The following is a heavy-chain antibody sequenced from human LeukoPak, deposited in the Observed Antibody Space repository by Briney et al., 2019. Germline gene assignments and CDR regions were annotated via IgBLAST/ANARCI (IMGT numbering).Heavy chain of an antibody. CDR1: EFIFSNYG. CDR3: ARGGYSRPDY. V-gene: IGHV3-48*01. Sequence: GGSLRLSCAASEFIFSNYGMNWVRQAPGKGLEWVSYISSNSRTINYADSVRGRFTISRDNGKNSLYLQMNSLRVEDTAVYYRARGGYSRPDYWGQGTLVTVSS. CDR2: ISSNSRTI. D-gene: IGHD4-11*01. J-gene: IGHJ4*02.